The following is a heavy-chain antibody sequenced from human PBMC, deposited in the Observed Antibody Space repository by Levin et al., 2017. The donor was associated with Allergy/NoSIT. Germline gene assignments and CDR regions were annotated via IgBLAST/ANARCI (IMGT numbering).Heavy chain of an antibody. CDR3: VRDAGSHDAFDI. V-gene: IGHV3-74*01. J-gene: IGHJ3*02. CDR2: INSDGTNT. Sequence: PWASVKVSCAAAGFRLSDHWIHWVRQAPGKGLVWVSRINSDGTNTRYADSVKGRFTISRGNARSTVYLEVNGLTHEDTAVYFCVRDAGSHDAFDIWGQGTMVTVSS. CDR1: GFRLSDHW.